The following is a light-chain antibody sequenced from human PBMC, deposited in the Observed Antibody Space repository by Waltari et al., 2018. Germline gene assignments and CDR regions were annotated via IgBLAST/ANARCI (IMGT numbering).Light chain of an antibody. CDR1: SSDVVGYNY. CDR2: DVT. V-gene: IGLV2-11*01. CDR3: CSYGGSYSFVV. J-gene: IGLJ2*01. Sequence: QSALTQPRSVPGSPGQSVTISCTGTSSDVVGYNYVSGYQQHPGKAPKLIIYDVTKRPSGVPDRFSGSKSGNTASLTISGLQAEDEADYYCCSYGGSYSFVVFGRGTKLTVL.